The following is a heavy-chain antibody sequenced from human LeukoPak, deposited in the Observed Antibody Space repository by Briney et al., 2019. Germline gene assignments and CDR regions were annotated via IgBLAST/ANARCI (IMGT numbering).Heavy chain of an antibody. CDR1: GGSISSGDYY. D-gene: IGHD6-13*01. CDR2: IYYSGST. Sequence: PSETLSLTCTVSGGSISSGDYYWSWIRQPPGKGLEWIGYIYYSGSTYYNPSLKSRVTISVDTSKNQFSLKLSSVTATDTAVYYCARGGHSSSRYVVGSDPWGQGTLVTVSS. CDR3: ARGGHSSSRYVVGSDP. J-gene: IGHJ5*02. V-gene: IGHV4-30-4*01.